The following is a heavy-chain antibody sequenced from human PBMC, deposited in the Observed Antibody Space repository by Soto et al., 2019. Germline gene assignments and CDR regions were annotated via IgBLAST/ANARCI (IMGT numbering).Heavy chain of an antibody. CDR3: ARRGSGSYYDY. CDR1: GFTFSSYA. V-gene: IGHV3-23*01. D-gene: IGHD1-26*01. J-gene: IGHJ4*02. CDR2: ISGSGGST. Sequence: EVQLLESGGGLVQPGGSLRLSCAASGFTFSSYAMRWVRQAPGKGLEWVSAISGSGGSTYYADSVKGLFTISRDNSKNTLYLQMNSLSAEDTAVYYCARRGSGSYYDYWGQGTLVTVSS.